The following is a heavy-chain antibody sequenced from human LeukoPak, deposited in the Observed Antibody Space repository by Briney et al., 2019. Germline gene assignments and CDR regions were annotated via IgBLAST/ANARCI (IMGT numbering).Heavy chain of an antibody. J-gene: IGHJ6*03. Sequence: GGSLRLSCAASGFTFSAYGMHWVRQAPGKGLEWVGIIWNDGSHKYYGDSVKGRFTISRDNSKNTLYLQMNSLRAEDTAVYYCALSRNYYYYYMDVWGKGTTVTVSS. CDR2: IWNDGSHK. D-gene: IGHD2-15*01. CDR1: GFTFSAYG. V-gene: IGHV3-30*02. CDR3: ALSRNYYYYYMDV.